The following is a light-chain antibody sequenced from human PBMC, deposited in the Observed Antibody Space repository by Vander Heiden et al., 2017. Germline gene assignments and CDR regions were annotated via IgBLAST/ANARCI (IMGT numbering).Light chain of an antibody. J-gene: IGKJ5*01. CDR3: QQCYSTPNT. CDR2: AAS. CDR1: QSISSY. V-gene: IGKV1-39*01. Sequence: DIQMTQSPSSLSASVGDRVTITCRASQSISSYLNWYQQKPGKAPKLLIYAASSLLSGVPSRFSGSGSGTDFTLTISRLQPEDFATYYCQQCYSTPNTFGQGTQLEIK.